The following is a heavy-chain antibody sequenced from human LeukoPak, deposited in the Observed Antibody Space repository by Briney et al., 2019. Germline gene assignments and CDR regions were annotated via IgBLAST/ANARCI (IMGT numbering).Heavy chain of an antibody. CDR2: IYTSGST. CDR3: ARGGRYYDFWSGYYPRYYYGMDV. CDR1: GGSISSYY. J-gene: IGHJ6*02. V-gene: IGHV4-4*07. D-gene: IGHD3-3*01. Sequence: PSVTLSLTCTVSGGSISSYYWSWIRQPAGKGLEWIGRIYTSGSTNYNPSLKSRVTMSVDTSKNQFSLKLSSVTAADTAVYYCARGGRYYDFWSGYYPRYYYGMDVWGQGTTVTVSS.